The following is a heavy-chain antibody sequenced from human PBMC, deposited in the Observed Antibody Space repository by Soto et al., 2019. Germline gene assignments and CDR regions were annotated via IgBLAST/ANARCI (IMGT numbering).Heavy chain of an antibody. CDR3: ARSSNPYSSSSGFVGY. J-gene: IGHJ4*02. Sequence: GESLKISCKGSGYSFTSYWIDWVRQMPGKGLEWMGIIYPGDSDTRYSPSFQGQVTISADKSISTAYLQWSSLKASDTAMYYCARSSNPYSSSSGFVGYWGQGTLVTVSS. V-gene: IGHV5-51*01. CDR2: IYPGDSDT. CDR1: GYSFTSYW. D-gene: IGHD6-6*01.